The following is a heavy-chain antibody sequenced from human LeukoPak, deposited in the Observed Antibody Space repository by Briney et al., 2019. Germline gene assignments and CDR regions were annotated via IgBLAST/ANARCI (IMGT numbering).Heavy chain of an antibody. CDR2: ISSSSSYI. CDR3: ARDKDVYFDY. J-gene: IGHJ4*02. Sequence: PGGSLRLSCVGTGFTFSTYRMNWVRQAPGKGLEWVSSISSSSSYIYYADSVKGRITISRDNAKNSLYLQMNSLRVEDTAVYYCARDKDVYFDYWGQGTLVTVPS. CDR1: GFTFSTYR. V-gene: IGHV3-21*01.